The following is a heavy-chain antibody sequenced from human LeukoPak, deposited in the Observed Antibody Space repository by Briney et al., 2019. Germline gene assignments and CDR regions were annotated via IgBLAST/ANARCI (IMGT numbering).Heavy chain of an antibody. CDR2: INHSGST. J-gene: IGHJ4*02. CDR3: ARGRRYGPLDY. D-gene: IGHD3-9*01. Sequence: KPSGTLSLTCAVYGGSFSGYYWSWIRQPPGKGLEWIGEINHSGSTNHNPSLKSRVTISVDTSKNQFSLKLSSVTAADTAVYYCARGRRYGPLDYWGQGTLVTASS. V-gene: IGHV4-34*01. CDR1: GGSFSGYY.